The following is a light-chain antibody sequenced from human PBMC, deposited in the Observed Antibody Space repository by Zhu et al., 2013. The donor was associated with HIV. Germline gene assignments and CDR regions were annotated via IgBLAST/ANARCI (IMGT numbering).Light chain of an antibody. CDR1: QGISSY. CDR3: QQLNTYPLT. CDR2: AAS. J-gene: IGKJ4*01. Sequence: DIQMTQSLSTLSAFVGDRVTITCRASQGISSYLAWYQQKPGKAPKLLIYAASTLQSGVPSRFSGSGSGTDFTLTISCLQSEDFATYYCQQLNTYPLTFGGGTKVEIK. V-gene: IGKV1-9*01.